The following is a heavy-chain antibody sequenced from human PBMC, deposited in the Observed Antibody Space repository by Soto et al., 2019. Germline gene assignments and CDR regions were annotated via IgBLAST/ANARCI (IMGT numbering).Heavy chain of an antibody. CDR2: ISYDGSNK. CDR1: GFTFSSYG. Sequence: GGSLRLSCAASGFTFSSYGMHWVRQAPGKGLEWVAVISYDGSNKYYADSVKGRFTISRDNSKNTLYLQMNSLRAEDTAVYYCAKDVIGEGVVAATSIDYWGQGTLVTVSS. V-gene: IGHV3-30*18. D-gene: IGHD2-15*01. J-gene: IGHJ4*02. CDR3: AKDVIGEGVVAATSIDY.